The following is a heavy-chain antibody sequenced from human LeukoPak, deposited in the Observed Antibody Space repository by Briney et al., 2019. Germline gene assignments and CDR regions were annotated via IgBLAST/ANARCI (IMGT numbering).Heavy chain of an antibody. Sequence: PSETLSLTCTVSGGSISIYYWSWIRQPPGKGLEWIGYIYYSGSTNYNPSLKSRVTISVDTSKNQFSLKLSSVTAADTAVYYCARNYDYVWGSYPPRGFDPWGQGTLVTVSS. V-gene: IGHV4-59*01. D-gene: IGHD3-16*02. J-gene: IGHJ5*02. CDR2: IYYSGST. CDR1: GGSISIYY. CDR3: ARNYDYVWGSYPPRGFDP.